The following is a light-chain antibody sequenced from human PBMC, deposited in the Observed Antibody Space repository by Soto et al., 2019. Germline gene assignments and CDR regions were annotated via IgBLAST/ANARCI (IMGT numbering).Light chain of an antibody. J-gene: IGKJ1*01. V-gene: IGKV3-15*01. Sequence: EIVRTRSPAVVSVSPGAGATLSCRASQNIRSALAWYQQKPGQAPRLLMYDSSNRANGVPARFSASGSGTEFTLTITSLQSEDFAVYYCQQCNDWPRTFGQGTKVDIK. CDR1: QNIRSA. CDR3: QQCNDWPRT. CDR2: DSS.